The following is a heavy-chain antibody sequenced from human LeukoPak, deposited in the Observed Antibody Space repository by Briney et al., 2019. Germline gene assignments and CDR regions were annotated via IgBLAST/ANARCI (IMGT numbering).Heavy chain of an antibody. J-gene: IGHJ4*02. V-gene: IGHV3-48*04. Sequence: GGSLRLSCAASGLTFSSYWMSWVRQAPGKGLEWLSYISSSGNTIYYADSVRGRFTVSRDNAKNSLYVQMNSLRAEDTAVYYCARDGYNYFDFWGQGTLVTVSS. CDR1: GLTFSSYW. D-gene: IGHD5-24*01. CDR3: ARDGYNYFDF. CDR2: ISSSGNTI.